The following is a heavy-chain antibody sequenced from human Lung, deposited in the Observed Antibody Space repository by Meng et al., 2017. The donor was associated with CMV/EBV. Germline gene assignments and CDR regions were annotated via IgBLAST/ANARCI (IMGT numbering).Heavy chain of an antibody. CDR2: IWYDGSDK. D-gene: IGHD3-10*01. CDR1: GFTFSGYG. V-gene: IGHV3-33*06. Sequence: GGSLRLXXAASGFTFSGYGMHWVRQAPGKGLEWVAVIWYDGSDKYYADSVKGRFTISRDNSKNTLYLQMNSLRAEDTAVYYCAKGDYYGSGRSIDYWGQRALVTVSS. J-gene: IGHJ4*02. CDR3: AKGDYYGSGRSIDY.